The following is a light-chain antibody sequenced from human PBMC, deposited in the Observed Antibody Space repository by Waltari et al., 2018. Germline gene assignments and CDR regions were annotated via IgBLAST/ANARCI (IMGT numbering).Light chain of an antibody. CDR1: QTVRNRY. CDR2: GAS. J-gene: IGKJ1*01. V-gene: IGKV3-20*01. Sequence: EFVFTQSPGTLSLSPGEAATLSCRASQTVRNRYLLWFQQQSGQAPRLLIYGASTRATGIPDRFSGSGSGTDFTLTISGLEPEDFEVYYCQQYGSSRGTFGQGTKVEIK. CDR3: QQYGSSRGT.